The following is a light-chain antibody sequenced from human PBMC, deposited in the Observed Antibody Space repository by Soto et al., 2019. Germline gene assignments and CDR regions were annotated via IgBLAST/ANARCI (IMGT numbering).Light chain of an antibody. V-gene: IGKV3-15*01. CDR3: HQRQSWPRT. J-gene: IGKJ1*01. CDR2: GAS. Sequence: EVVMTQSPATLSVSPGERATLSCRASQTISTNLAWYQQKPGQAPRLLIYGASTRAAGIPARFSGSGSGTEFTLIISSLQSEDFAVYYCHQRQSWPRTFGQGTKVDIK. CDR1: QTISTN.